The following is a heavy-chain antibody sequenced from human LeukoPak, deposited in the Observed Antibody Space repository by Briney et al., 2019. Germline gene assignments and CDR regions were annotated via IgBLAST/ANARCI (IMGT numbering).Heavy chain of an antibody. CDR3: TRDLWFGELLLSGTYYYYGMDV. Sequence: PGRSLRLSCTASGFTFGDYAMSWFRQAPGKGLEWVGFIRSKAYGGTTEYAASVEGRFTISRDDSKSIAYLQMNSLKTEDTAVYYCTRDLWFGELLLSGTYYYYGMDVWGQGTTVTVSS. CDR2: IRSKAYGGTT. J-gene: IGHJ6*02. D-gene: IGHD3-10*01. V-gene: IGHV3-49*03. CDR1: GFTFGDYA.